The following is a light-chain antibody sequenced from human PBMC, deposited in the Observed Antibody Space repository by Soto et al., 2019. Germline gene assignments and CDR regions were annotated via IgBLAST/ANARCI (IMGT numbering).Light chain of an antibody. V-gene: IGKV1-8*01. J-gene: IGKJ1*01. CDR2: AAS. CDR3: QQSYSTLRT. Sequence: AIRMTQSPSSVSVSTGDRVTITCRASQDISSYLAWYQQRPGKAPKLLIYAASSLQSGVPSRFSGSGSGTDFTLTISSLQPEDFATYYCQQSYSTLRTFGQGTKVDIK. CDR1: QDISSY.